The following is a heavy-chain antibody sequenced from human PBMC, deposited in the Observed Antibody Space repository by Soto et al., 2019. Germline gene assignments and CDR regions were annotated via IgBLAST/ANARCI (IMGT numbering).Heavy chain of an antibody. CDR2: MSYTGNT. CDR3: ARADTTIVPLAQ. J-gene: IGHJ4*02. D-gene: IGHD3-10*01. V-gene: IGHV4-59*01. Sequence: SETLSLTCTVSGGSISGYFWNRIRQPPGKGLEWIGYMSYTGNTNYNPSLTSRVSISVDTSKNQFSLNLNSVTAADTAVYYCARADTTIVPLAQWGQGTLVTVSS. CDR1: GGSISGYF.